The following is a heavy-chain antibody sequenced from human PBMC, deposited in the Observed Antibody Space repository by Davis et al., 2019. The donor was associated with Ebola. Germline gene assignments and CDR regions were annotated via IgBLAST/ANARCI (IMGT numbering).Heavy chain of an antibody. Sequence: PSETLSLTCTVSGGSIRSDSYYWSWIRQPAGKGLEWIGHIYNSGSTKYNPSLKSRVTISVDTSKNQFSLKLSSVTAADTAIYFCASPHQIRGGDVFDHWGQGTLVTVSS. CDR1: GGSIRSDSYY. CDR2: IYNSGST. D-gene: IGHD2-2*01. V-gene: IGHV4-61*09. J-gene: IGHJ4*02. CDR3: ASPHQIRGGDVFDH.